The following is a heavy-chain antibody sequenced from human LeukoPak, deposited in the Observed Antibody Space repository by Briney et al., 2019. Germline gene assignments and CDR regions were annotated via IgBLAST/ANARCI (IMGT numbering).Heavy chain of an antibody. CDR3: ARAPGKIAAAGYFVYYYMDV. J-gene: IGHJ6*03. V-gene: IGHV4-4*07. D-gene: IGHD6-13*01. CDR1: GYSISSYY. Sequence: SETLSLTCTVSGYSISSYYWSWIRQPAGKGLEWIGRIYTSGSTNYNPSLKSRVTMSVDTSKDQFSLKLSSVTAADTAVYYCARAPGKIAAAGYFVYYYMDVWGKGTTVTVSS. CDR2: IYTSGST.